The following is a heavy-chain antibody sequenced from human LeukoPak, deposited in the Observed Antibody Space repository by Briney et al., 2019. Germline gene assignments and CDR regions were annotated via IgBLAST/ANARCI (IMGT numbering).Heavy chain of an antibody. D-gene: IGHD3-22*01. CDR2: IIPIFGTA. V-gene: IGHV1-69*13. CDR3: ARDRTMIAPSGMDV. CDR1: GGTFSSYA. Sequence: GASVKVSCTASGGTFSSYAISWVRQAPGQGLEWMGGIIPIFGTANYAQKFQGGVTITADESTSTAYMGLSSLRSEDTAVYYCARDRTMIAPSGMDVWGQGTTVTVSS. J-gene: IGHJ6*02.